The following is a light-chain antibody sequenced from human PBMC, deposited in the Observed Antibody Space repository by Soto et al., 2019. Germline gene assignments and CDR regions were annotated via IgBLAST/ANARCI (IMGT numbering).Light chain of an antibody. J-gene: IGKJ2*01. V-gene: IGKV3-11*01. CDR2: DAS. Sequence: EVVLTQSPATLSLSPGERATLSCRASQSITNFLDWYQQRPGQSPRLLISDASTRATGIPARFSGSGTGTDFTHTISSLEPEDFVVYYCQQRSNWPPTFGQGTKLEMK. CDR3: QQRSNWPPT. CDR1: QSITNF.